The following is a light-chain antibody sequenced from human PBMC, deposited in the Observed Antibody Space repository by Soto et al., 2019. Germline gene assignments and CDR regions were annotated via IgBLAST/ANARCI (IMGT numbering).Light chain of an antibody. CDR3: QQSYSTPLT. CDR2: DAS. Sequence: DIQMTQSPSSLSASVGDRVTITCQASQDIRKYLNWYQQKPGKAPKXLIYDASNLETGVPSRFSVSVSGTDFTLNISSLQPEDCATYYGQQSYSTPLTFGEGTKVDIK. V-gene: IGKV1-39*01. CDR1: QDIRKY. J-gene: IGKJ4*01.